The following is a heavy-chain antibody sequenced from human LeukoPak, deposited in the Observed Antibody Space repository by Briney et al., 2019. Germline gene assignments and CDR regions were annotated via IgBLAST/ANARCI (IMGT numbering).Heavy chain of an antibody. CDR2: ISYDGSNK. J-gene: IGHJ5*02. CDR3: AKDRGQQWLVDWFDP. CDR1: GFTFSSYG. D-gene: IGHD6-19*01. V-gene: IGHV3-30*18. Sequence: GGSLRLSCAASGFTFSSYGMHWVRQAPGKGLEWVAVISYDGSNKYYAGSVKGRFTISRDNSKNTLYLQMNSLRAEDTAVYYCAKDRGQQWLVDWFDPWGQGTLVTVSS.